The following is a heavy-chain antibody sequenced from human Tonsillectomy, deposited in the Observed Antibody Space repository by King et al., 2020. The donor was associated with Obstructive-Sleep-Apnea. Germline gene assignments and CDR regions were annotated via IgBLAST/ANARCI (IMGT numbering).Heavy chain of an antibody. CDR3: VSGYDYQDYGVYGLY. Sequence: VQLQQWGAGLLKPSETLSLTCAVYGRPFSGYYWSWIRQSPGKGLEWIGEINHSGSTNYNPSLKRQVTISVDTSKKQFSLKLSSVTAADTAVYFCVSGYDYQDYGVYGLYWGQGTLVTVSS. V-gene: IGHV4-34*01. J-gene: IGHJ4*02. CDR1: GRPFSGYY. CDR2: INHSGST. D-gene: IGHD4-17*01.